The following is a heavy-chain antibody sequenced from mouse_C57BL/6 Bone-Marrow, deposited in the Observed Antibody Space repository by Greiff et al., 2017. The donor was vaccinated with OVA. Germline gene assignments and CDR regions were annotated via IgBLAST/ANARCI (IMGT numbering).Heavy chain of an antibody. CDR2: IYPGDGDT. CDR3: AIRGLLRYYFDY. J-gene: IGHJ2*01. D-gene: IGHD1-1*01. V-gene: IGHV1-82*01. CDR1: GYAFSSSW. Sequence: VQLQQSGPELVKPGASVKISCKASGYAFSSSWMNWVKQRPGKGLEWIGRIYPGDGDTNYNGKFKGKATLTVDKSSSTAYMQLSSLTSEDSAVYYCAIRGLLRYYFDYWGQGTTLTVSS.